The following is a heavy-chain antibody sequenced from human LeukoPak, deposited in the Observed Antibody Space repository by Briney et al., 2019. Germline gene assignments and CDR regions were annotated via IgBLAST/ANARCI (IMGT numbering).Heavy chain of an antibody. CDR1: GFTYNTHG. Sequence: PGGSLRLSCAASGFTYNTHGMHWIRQAPGKGLEWVAFIWSNGVNKYHANSEEGRFTISRDNSKNTLFLQMNSLRAEDTAGYYCARDPPMSGYAFDIWGQGTMVTVSS. D-gene: IGHD3-10*01. J-gene: IGHJ3*02. CDR2: IWSNGVNK. CDR3: ARDPPMSGYAFDI. V-gene: IGHV3-33*01.